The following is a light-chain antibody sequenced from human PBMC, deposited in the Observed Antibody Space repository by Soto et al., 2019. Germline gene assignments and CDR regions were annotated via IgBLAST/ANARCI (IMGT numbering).Light chain of an antibody. CDR3: QQRSNWPPIT. CDR1: QSVSSN. J-gene: IGKJ5*01. V-gene: IGKV3-11*01. CDR2: DAS. Sequence: EIVLTQSPGTLSLSPGERATLSCRASQSVSSNLAWYQQKPGQAPRLLIYDASNRATGIPARFSGSGSGTDFTLTISNLEPEDFAVYYCQQRSNWPPITFGQGTRLEIK.